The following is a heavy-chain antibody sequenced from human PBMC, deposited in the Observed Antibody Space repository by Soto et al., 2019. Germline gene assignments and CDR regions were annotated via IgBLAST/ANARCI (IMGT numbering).Heavy chain of an antibody. Sequence: GGSLRLSCAASGFSFDDYAMHWVRQAPGKGLEWISGISWNSDTIDYADSVKGRFTISIDNAKNFLYLQINSLRAEDTALYYCAKSTGGTANGMGVWGQGT. CDR1: GFSFDDYA. CDR2: ISWNSDTI. V-gene: IGHV3-9*01. CDR3: AKSTGGTANGMGV. J-gene: IGHJ6*02. D-gene: IGHD2-8*02.